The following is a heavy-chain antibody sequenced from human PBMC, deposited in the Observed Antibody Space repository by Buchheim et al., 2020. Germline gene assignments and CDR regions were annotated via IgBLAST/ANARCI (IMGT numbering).Heavy chain of an antibody. CDR1: GGSISSYY. Sequence: QVQLQESGPGLVKPSETLSLTCTVSGGSISSYYWSWIRQHPGKGLEWIGYIYYRGSTNYNPSLKSRVTISVATYKNQFSLKLSSVTAADTAVYYCARHIGYCSGGSCYLLYFDYWGQGTL. J-gene: IGHJ4*02. D-gene: IGHD2-15*01. V-gene: IGHV4-59*01. CDR3: ARHIGYCSGGSCYLLYFDY. CDR2: IYYRGST.